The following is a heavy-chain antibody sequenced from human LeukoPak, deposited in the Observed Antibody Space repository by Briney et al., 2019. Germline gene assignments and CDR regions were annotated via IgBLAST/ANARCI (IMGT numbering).Heavy chain of an antibody. CDR1: GGSISSYY. D-gene: IGHD5-18*01. CDR3: ARDLTAMVHDAFDI. CDR2: IYTSGST. Sequence: PSETLSFTCTVSGGSISSYYWSWIRQPAGKGLEWIGRIYTSGSTNYNPSLKSRVTMSVDTSKNQFSLKLSSVTAADTAVYYCARDLTAMVHDAFDIWGQGTMVTVSS. V-gene: IGHV4-4*07. J-gene: IGHJ3*02.